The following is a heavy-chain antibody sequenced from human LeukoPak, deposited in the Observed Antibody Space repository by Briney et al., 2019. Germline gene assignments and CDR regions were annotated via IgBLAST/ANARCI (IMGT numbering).Heavy chain of an antibody. D-gene: IGHD3-10*01. J-gene: IGHJ4*02. CDR2: MNPNSGNT. CDR3: ARAATMVRGARFGY. Sequence: ASVKVSCKASGYTFTSYDINWVRQATGQGLEWTGWMNPNSGNTGYAQKFQGRVTMTRNTSISTAYMELSSLRSEDTAVYYCARAATMVRGARFGYWGQGTLVTVSS. CDR1: GYTFTSYD. V-gene: IGHV1-8*01.